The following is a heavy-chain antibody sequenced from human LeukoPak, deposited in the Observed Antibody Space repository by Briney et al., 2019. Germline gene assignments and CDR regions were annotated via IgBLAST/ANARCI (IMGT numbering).Heavy chain of an antibody. D-gene: IGHD3-22*01. CDR2: ISGYNAYT. CDR3: ARDFRHRYYYDNSAYYWFDR. Sequence: ASVKVSCKASGYTFTSYGISWVRQAPGQGLEWMGWISGYNAYTNYAQKLQGRVTMTTDTSTSTAYMELRGLRSDDTAAYYCARDFRHRYYYDNSAYYWFDRWGQGTLVTVSS. V-gene: IGHV1-18*01. J-gene: IGHJ5*02. CDR1: GYTFTSYG.